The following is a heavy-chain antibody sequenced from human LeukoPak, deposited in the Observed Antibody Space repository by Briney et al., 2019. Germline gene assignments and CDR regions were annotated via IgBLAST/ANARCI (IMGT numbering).Heavy chain of an antibody. CDR3: ARDRRGRYYYDSSGYLDTYYFDY. Sequence: SQTLSLTCAISGDSVSSNSAAWNWIRQSPSRGLEWLGRTYYRSKWYNDYAVSVKSRITINPDTSKNQFSLQLNSVTPEDTAVYYCARDRRGRYYYDSSGYLDTYYFDYWGQGTLVTVSS. CDR2: TYYRSKWYN. D-gene: IGHD3-22*01. V-gene: IGHV6-1*01. J-gene: IGHJ4*02. CDR1: GDSVSSNSAA.